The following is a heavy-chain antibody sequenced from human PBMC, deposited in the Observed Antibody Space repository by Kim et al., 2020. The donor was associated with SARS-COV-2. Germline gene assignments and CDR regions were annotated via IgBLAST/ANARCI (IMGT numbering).Heavy chain of an antibody. CDR2: IYYSGST. J-gene: IGHJ3*02. D-gene: IGHD3-10*01. CDR1: GGSISSGGYY. V-gene: IGHV4-31*03. Sequence: SETLSLTCTVSGGSISSGGYYWSWIRQHPGKGLEWIGYIYYSGSTYYNPSLKSRVTISVDTSKNQFSLKLSSVTAADTAVYYCAREFGSGSYTPLGAFDIWGQGTMVTVSS. CDR3: AREFGSGSYTPLGAFDI.